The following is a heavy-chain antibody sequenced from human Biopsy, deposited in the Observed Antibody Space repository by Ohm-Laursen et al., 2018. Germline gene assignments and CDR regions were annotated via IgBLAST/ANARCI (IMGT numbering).Heavy chain of an antibody. Sequence: TLSLTCTVSGDSISTYYWSWIRQPPGKGLQWIGYIYYTGNTDYNPSLQSRVTISVDTSKNHFSLRLRSMTPADTAMYYRARDRGYYSDRTVPGYFDLWGRGTLVTVSS. D-gene: IGHD3-22*01. CDR2: IYYTGNT. CDR1: GDSISTYY. V-gene: IGHV4-59*01. J-gene: IGHJ2*01. CDR3: ARDRGYYSDRTVPGYFDL.